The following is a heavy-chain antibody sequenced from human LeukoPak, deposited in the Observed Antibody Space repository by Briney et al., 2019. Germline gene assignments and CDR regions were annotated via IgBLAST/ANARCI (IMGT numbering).Heavy chain of an antibody. CDR1: GFTFSSYW. D-gene: IGHD6-19*01. V-gene: IGHV3-7*03. CDR2: IKQDGSEK. J-gene: IGHJ6*03. Sequence: PGGSLRLSCAASGFTFSSYWLTWVRQAPGKGLEWVANIKQDGSEKFYVDSVKGRFTISRDNAKNSLYLQMNSLRAEDTALYYCARGYSSGWYDYYYMDVWGKGTTVTVSS. CDR3: ARGYSSGWYDYYYMDV.